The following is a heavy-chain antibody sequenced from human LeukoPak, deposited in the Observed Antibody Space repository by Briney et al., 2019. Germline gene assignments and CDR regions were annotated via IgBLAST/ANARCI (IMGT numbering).Heavy chain of an antibody. D-gene: IGHD3-10*01. V-gene: IGHV3-66*01. CDR2: IYSDGST. J-gene: IGHJ6*03. CDR3: ARVIAARERAWFGELRLYYYSYIDV. Sequence: GGSLRLSCAASGFTVSSNYMSWVRQAPGKGLEWVSVIYSDGSTYYADSVKGRFTISRDNSKNTLYLQMNSLRAEDTAVYHCARVIAARERAWFGELRLYYYSYIDVWGKGTTVTISS. CDR1: GFTVSSNY.